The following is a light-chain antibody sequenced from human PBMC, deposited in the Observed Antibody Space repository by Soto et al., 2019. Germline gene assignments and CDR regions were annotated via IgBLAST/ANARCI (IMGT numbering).Light chain of an antibody. J-gene: IGKJ2*01. Sequence: DILLTQAPTSLSASVGDTVTITCRASQSLSINLNWYQHRPGEAPKVLIYAASTLATVAPSRFSGTGVGTDFTLTISSLQLEDFATYYCQQTYTTRVYTFGQGTKWEFK. CDR3: QQTYTTRVYT. V-gene: IGKV1-39*01. CDR2: AAS. CDR1: QSLSIN.